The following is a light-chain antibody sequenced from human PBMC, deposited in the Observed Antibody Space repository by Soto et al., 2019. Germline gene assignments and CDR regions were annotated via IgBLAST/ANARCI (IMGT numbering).Light chain of an antibody. CDR3: QQLNSYPRT. V-gene: IGKV1-9*01. CDR1: QGINSY. CDR2: AAS. Sequence: DIPLTQSPSVLSASVGDRVTITCRASQGINSYLAWYQQKPGKVPKLLIYAASTLHSGVPSRFSGSGSGTEFTLTISSLQPEDFPTYYCQQLNSYPRTFGQGTKVEIK. J-gene: IGKJ1*01.